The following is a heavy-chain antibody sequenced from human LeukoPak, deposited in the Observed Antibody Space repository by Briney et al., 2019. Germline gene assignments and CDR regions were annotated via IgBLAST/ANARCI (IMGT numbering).Heavy chain of an antibody. Sequence: GESLKISCKGSGYGFATHWIAWVRQMPGKGLEWMGIIYPDDSNTRYSPSFQGQVTFSADKSINTAYLQWSGLKASDTAMYYCARDFWSGYYGSDGGDAFDIWGQGTMVTVSS. CDR3: ARDFWSGYYGSDGGDAFDI. CDR2: IYPDDSNT. CDR1: GYGFATHW. J-gene: IGHJ3*02. D-gene: IGHD3-3*01. V-gene: IGHV5-51*01.